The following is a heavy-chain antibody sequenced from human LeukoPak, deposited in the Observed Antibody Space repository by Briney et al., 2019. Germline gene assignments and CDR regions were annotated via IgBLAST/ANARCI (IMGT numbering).Heavy chain of an antibody. D-gene: IGHD1-26*01. CDR1: GGTFSSYA. CDR3: ARDSTPTYYSGTLYFEY. Sequence: SVKVSCKASGGTFSSYALSWVRQAPGQGLEWMGGIIPIFGTANCAQKFQGRVTITTDESTSTAYMELSSLRSEDTAVYYCARDSTPTYYSGTLYFEYWGQGTLVTVSS. CDR2: IIPIFGTA. V-gene: IGHV1-69*05. J-gene: IGHJ4*02.